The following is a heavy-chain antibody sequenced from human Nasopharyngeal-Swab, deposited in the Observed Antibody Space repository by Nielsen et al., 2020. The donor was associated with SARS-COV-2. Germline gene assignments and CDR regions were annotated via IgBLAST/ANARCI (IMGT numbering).Heavy chain of an antibody. Sequence: RQAPGKGLEWIGRIYTSGSTNYNPSLKSRATISVDTSKNQFSLKLSSVTAADTAVYYCARGRVVPAASRYGMDVWGQGTTVTVSS. CDR2: IYTSGST. D-gene: IGHD2-2*01. J-gene: IGHJ6*02. V-gene: IGHV4-61*02. CDR3: ARGRVVPAASRYGMDV.